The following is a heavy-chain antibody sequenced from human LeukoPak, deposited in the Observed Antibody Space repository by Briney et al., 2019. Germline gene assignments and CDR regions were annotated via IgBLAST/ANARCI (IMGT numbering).Heavy chain of an antibody. V-gene: IGHV5-51*01. Sequence: GESLKISCKGSGYSITNYWIGWVRQMPGKGLEWMGIIYPADSDIRYSPSFQGQVTISADKSISTAYLQWSSLKAPDTAMYYCARQEYCSGGSCYTWFDPWGQGTLVTVSS. CDR2: IYPADSDI. CDR3: ARQEYCSGGSCYTWFDP. CDR1: GYSITNYW. D-gene: IGHD2-15*01. J-gene: IGHJ5*02.